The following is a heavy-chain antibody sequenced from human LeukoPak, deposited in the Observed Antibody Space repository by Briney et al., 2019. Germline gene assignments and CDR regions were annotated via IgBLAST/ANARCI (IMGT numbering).Heavy chain of an antibody. CDR3: ARGITTIRGVINYFDY. J-gene: IGHJ4*02. CDR2: INHSGST. D-gene: IGHD3-10*01. V-gene: IGHV4-34*01. Sequence: SETLSLTCAVYGGSFSGYYWSWIRQPPGKGLEWIGEINHSGSTNYNPSLKSRVTISVDTSKNQFSLKLSSVTAADTAVYYCARGITTIRGVINYFDYWGQGTLVTVSS. CDR1: GGSFSGYY.